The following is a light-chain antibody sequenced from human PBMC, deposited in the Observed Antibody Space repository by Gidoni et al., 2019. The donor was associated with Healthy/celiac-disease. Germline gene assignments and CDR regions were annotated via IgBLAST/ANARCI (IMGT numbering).Light chain of an antibody. CDR1: QSVSSY. Sequence: ESVLTQSPATLSLSPGVRATLSCRSRQSVSSYVAWYQQKPGQAPRLLIYDASNRATGIPARFSGSGSGTDFTLTISSLEPEDFAVYYCQQRSNWPITFGQGTRLEIK. V-gene: IGKV3-11*01. CDR3: QQRSNWPIT. J-gene: IGKJ5*01. CDR2: DAS.